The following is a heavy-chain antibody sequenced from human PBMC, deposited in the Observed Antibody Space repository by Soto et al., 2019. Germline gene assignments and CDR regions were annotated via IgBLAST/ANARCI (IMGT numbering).Heavy chain of an antibody. V-gene: IGHV3-23*01. CDR3: ARSLGDRWHGYFFQY. J-gene: IGHJ4*02. CDR1: GFPFGYSS. CDR2: IGATGGSK. D-gene: IGHD1-26*01. Sequence: EVQRLESGGHLVQPGGSLRLSCAASGFPFGYSSMSWVRQSPGKWLEWVAGIGATGGSKYYADSVAGRFALSRDNSNRTLSLQLNTLRTEDTAVNCCARSLGDRWHGYFFQYWGQGTRVTVSS.